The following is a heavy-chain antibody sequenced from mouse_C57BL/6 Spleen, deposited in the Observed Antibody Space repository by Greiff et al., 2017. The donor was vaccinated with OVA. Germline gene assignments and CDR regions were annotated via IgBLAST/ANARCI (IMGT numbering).Heavy chain of an antibody. CDR3: TSYYYGSSQFDY. CDR1: GFNIKDDY. J-gene: IGHJ2*01. Sequence: EVQLQQSGAELVRPGASVKLSCTASGFNIKDDYMHWVKQRPEQGLEWIGWIDPENGDTDYASKFQGKATITADTSSNTAYLQLSSLTSEDTAVYYCTSYYYGSSQFDYWGQGTTLTVSS. D-gene: IGHD1-1*01. CDR2: IDPENGDT. V-gene: IGHV14-4*01.